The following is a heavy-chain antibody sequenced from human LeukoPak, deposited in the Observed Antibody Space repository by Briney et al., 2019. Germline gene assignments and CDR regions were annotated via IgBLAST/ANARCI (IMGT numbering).Heavy chain of an antibody. J-gene: IGHJ6*03. V-gene: IGHV4-34*01. CDR2: INHSGST. D-gene: IGHD3-22*01. Sequence: SETLSLTCAVYGGSFSGYYWSWIRQPPGKGLEWIGEINHSGSTNYNPSLKSRVTMSVDTSKNQFSLKLSSVTAADTAVYYCARGKDYDSSGYKYYYYYYMDVWGKGTTVTISS. CDR1: GGSFSGYY. CDR3: ARGKDYDSSGYKYYYYYYMDV.